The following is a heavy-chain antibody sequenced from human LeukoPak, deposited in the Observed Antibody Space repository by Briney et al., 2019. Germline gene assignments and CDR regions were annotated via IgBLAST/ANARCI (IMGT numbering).Heavy chain of an antibody. CDR1: GFTFSSYW. CDR2: IKQDGSEK. Sequence: GGSLRLSCAASGFTFSSYWMSWVRQAPGKGLEWVANIKQDGSEKYYVDSVKGRFTISRDNAKNSLYLQMNSLRAEDTAVYYCARRGDISSMSAFDIWGQGTMVTVSS. J-gene: IGHJ3*02. V-gene: IGHV3-7*05. D-gene: IGHD2-2*01. CDR3: ARRGDISSMSAFDI.